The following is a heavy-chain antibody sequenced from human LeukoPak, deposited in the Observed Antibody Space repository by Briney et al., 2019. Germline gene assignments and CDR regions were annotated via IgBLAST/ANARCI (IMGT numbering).Heavy chain of an antibody. J-gene: IGHJ6*02. CDR2: MNPNSGNT. V-gene: IGHV1-8*01. D-gene: IGHD2-2*01. Sequence: ASVKVSCKASGYTFTSYDINWVRQATGQGLEWMEWMNPNSGNTGYAQKFQGRVTMTRNTSISTAYMELSSLRSEDTAVYYCARRGSTRGYYYYGMDVWGQGTTVTVSS. CDR3: ARRGSTRGYYYYGMDV. CDR1: GYTFTSYD.